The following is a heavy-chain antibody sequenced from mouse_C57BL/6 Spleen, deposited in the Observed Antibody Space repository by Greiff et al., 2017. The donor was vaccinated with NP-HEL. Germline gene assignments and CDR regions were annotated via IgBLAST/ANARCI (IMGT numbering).Heavy chain of an antibody. J-gene: IGHJ3*01. CDR3: ARGRGTAQATGFAY. CDR2: LSDGGSYN. Sequence: EVMLVESGGGLVKPGGSLKLSCAASGFTFSSYAMSWVRQTPEKRLALVATLSDGGSYNYYPDNVKGRFPISRDNAKNNLYLQMSHLKSEDTAMYYCARGRGTAQATGFAYWGQGTLVTVSA. CDR1: GFTFSSYA. V-gene: IGHV5-4*03. D-gene: IGHD3-2*02.